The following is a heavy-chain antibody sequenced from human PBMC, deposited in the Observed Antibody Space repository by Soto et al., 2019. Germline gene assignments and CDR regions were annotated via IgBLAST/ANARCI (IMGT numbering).Heavy chain of an antibody. Sequence: ASVKVSCKASGYTFTNSGISWVRQAPGQGLEWMGWIGAYNGHTKYAQKLQGRVTMTTDTSTSTAYMELRSLKSDDTAVYYCAREDYYDSSGYLPVRYYFGMDVWGQGTTVTVSS. CDR2: IGAYNGHT. J-gene: IGHJ6*02. D-gene: IGHD3-22*01. CDR3: AREDYYDSSGYLPVRYYFGMDV. V-gene: IGHV1-18*01. CDR1: GYTFTNSG.